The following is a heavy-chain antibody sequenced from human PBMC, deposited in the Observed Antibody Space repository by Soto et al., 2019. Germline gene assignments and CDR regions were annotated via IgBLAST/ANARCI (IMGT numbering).Heavy chain of an antibody. J-gene: IGHJ4*01. V-gene: IGHV4-39*01. CDR1: GASISSSRSY. Sequence: SESLSLGCTVSGASISSSRSYWGWVRQPPGKGLEWIVMLWYTGGNYSTYYNPSLKSRVTISVDTSKSEFSLNLRSVTAADTAVYYCASPRQGNYDFLSGYYALDYWGHGTLVNVS. CDR3: ASPRQGNYDFLSGYYALDY. D-gene: IGHD3-3*01. CDR2: LWYTGGN.